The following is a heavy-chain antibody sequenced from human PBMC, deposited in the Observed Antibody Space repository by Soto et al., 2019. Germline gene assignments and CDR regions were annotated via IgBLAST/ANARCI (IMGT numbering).Heavy chain of an antibody. CDR2: INAGNGNT. V-gene: IGHV1-3*01. CDR3: ARDPGSTAIQVTISSYYYYGMDV. J-gene: IGHJ6*02. Sequence: QVQLVQSGAEVKKPGASVKVSCKASGYTFTSYAMHWVRQAPGQRLEWMGWINAGNGNTKYSQKFQGRVTITRDTSASTAYMELSSLRSEDTAVYYCARDPGSTAIQVTISSYYYYGMDVWGQGTTVTVSS. CDR1: GYTFTSYA. D-gene: IGHD5-12*01.